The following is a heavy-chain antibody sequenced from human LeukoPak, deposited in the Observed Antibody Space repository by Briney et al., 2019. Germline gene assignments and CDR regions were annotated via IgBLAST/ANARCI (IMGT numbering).Heavy chain of an antibody. CDR3: ARSARLMKGVVEVTALDD. D-gene: IGHD3-3*01. Sequence: GGSLTLSCEDSGFTFRSYEMNWVRQAPGKGLEWIAYLSSSGSAFSYADSVKGRFTIARDNAKDSVYLEMNSLRADDTAVYYCARSARLMKGVVEVTALDDWGQGTLVTVSS. J-gene: IGHJ4*02. CDR2: LSSSGSAF. V-gene: IGHV3-48*03. CDR1: GFTFRSYE.